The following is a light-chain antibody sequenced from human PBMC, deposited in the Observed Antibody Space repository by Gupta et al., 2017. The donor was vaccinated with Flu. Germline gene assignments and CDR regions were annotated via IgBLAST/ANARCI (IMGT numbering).Light chain of an antibody. CDR3: QQYGSSLLT. V-gene: IGKV3-20*01. CDR1: QSVSSSY. Sequence: EIVLTQSLGTLSFSPGERATLSCRASQSVSSSYLAWYQQKPGQAPRLLIYGASSRATGIPDRFSGSGSGTDFTLTISRLEPEDFAVYYCQQYGSSLLTFGGGTKVEIK. J-gene: IGKJ4*01. CDR2: GAS.